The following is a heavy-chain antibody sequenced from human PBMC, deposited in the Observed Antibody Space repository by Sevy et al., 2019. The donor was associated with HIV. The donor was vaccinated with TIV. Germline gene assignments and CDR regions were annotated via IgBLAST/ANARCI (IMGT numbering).Heavy chain of an antibody. CDR1: GGSINRSSYC. V-gene: IGHV4-39*01. Sequence: SETLSLTCTVSGGSINRSSYCWGWIRQPPGKGLEWIASIHSGGNAYYNPSLKSRVTVSVDTSKNQVYLKRTSVTAADTAVYYCARQGGSCKSGPCYTFFDFWGQGTLVTVSS. CDR3: ARQGGSCKSGPCYTFFDF. CDR2: IHSGGNA. D-gene: IGHD2-8*02. J-gene: IGHJ4*02.